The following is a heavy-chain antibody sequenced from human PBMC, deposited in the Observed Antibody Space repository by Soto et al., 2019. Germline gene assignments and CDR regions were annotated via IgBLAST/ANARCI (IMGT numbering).Heavy chain of an antibody. Sequence: EVQLLESGGGLVQPGGSLRLSCAASGFTFSSYAMSWVRQAPGKGLEWVSAISGSGGSTYYADPVKGRFTISRDNSKNTLYLQMNSLRAEDTAVYYCAKEMRVVVAATYYFDYWGQGTLVTVSS. CDR1: GFTFSSYA. V-gene: IGHV3-23*01. CDR3: AKEMRVVVAATYYFDY. J-gene: IGHJ4*02. CDR2: ISGSGGST. D-gene: IGHD2-15*01.